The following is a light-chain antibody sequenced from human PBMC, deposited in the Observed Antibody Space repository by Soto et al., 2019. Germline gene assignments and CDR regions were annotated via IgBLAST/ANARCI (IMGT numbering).Light chain of an antibody. CDR1: KLGDKY. Sequence: SYELTQPPSVSVSPGQTASITCSGDKLGDKYVCWYQQKPGQSPALLIYQDSKRPSGIPERFYGSNSGNTANLTISGTQAMDGADYYCQAWDSSSVVFGGGTKLTVL. V-gene: IGLV3-1*01. J-gene: IGLJ3*02. CDR3: QAWDSSSVV. CDR2: QDS.